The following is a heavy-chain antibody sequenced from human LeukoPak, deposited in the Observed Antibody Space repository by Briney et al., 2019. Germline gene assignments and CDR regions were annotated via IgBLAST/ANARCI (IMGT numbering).Heavy chain of an antibody. D-gene: IGHD2-2*01. CDR2: ISGSGGST. J-gene: IGHJ6*03. CDR1: GFTFSSYA. CDR3: AKDRGRAIVVVPAAIRYYMDV. V-gene: IGHV3-23*01. Sequence: GGPLRLSCAASGFTFSSYAMSWVRQAPGKGLEWVSAISGSGGSTYYADSVKGRFTISRDNSKNTLYLQMNSLRAEDTAVYYCAKDRGRAIVVVPAAIRYYMDVWGKGTTVTVSS.